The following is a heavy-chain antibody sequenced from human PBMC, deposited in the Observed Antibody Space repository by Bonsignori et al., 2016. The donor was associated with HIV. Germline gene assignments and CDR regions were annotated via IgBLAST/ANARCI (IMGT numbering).Heavy chain of an antibody. Sequence: WIRQPPGKGLEWVAVISFDGSNKFYADSVKGRFTISRDNSKNTVYLHMDSLRVEDTAVYYCVRERAPNYDSSGYYPAEYFQYWGQGTLVTVSS. V-gene: IGHV3-30-3*01. J-gene: IGHJ1*01. D-gene: IGHD3-22*01. CDR3: VRERAPNYDSSGYYPAEYFQY. CDR2: ISFDGSNK.